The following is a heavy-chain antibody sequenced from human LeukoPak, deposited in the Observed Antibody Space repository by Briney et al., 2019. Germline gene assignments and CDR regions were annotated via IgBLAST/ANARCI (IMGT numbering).Heavy chain of an antibody. V-gene: IGHV3-7*01. CDR3: VREEGY. CDR2: IKQDGSHK. CDR1: GFTFSTYW. Sequence: GGSLRPSCAASGFTFSTYWMYWVRQAPGKGLEWVANIKQDGSHKYYVDSVKGRFTISRDNAKNSLYLQMNSLRVEDTAVYYCVREEGYWGQGTLVTVSS. J-gene: IGHJ4*02.